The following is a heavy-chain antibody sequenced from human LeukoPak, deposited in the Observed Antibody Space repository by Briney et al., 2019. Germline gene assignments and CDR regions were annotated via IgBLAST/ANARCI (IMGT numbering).Heavy chain of an antibody. Sequence: GGSLRLSCAASGFTFSNAWMSWVRQAPGKGLEWVGRIKSKTDGGTTDYAAPVKGRFTISRDDSKNTLYLQMNSLKTEDTAVYYCTTRGYCSSTSCYYYYGMDVWGQGTTVTVSS. D-gene: IGHD2-2*01. CDR2: IKSKTDGGTT. CDR3: TTRGYCSSTSCYYYYGMDV. CDR1: GFTFSNAW. V-gene: IGHV3-15*01. J-gene: IGHJ6*02.